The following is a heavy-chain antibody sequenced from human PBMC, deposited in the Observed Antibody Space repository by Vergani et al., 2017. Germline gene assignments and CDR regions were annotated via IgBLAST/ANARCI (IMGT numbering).Heavy chain of an antibody. CDR1: GGSINSHNYY. CDR2: IYTSGRT. D-gene: IGHD6-13*01. J-gene: IGHJ4*02. V-gene: IGHV4-61*02. CDR3: ARSIAAAGPFDY. Sequence: QVQLQESGPGLVKPSQTLSLTCTVSGGSINSHNYYWSWIRQPAGKGLEWIGRIYTSGRTNYNPSLKSRVTMSVDTSKNQFSLKLSSVTAADTAVYYCARSIAAAGPFDYWGQGTLVTVSS.